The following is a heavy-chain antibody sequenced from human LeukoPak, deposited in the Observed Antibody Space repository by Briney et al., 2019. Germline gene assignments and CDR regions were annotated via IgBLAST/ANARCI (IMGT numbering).Heavy chain of an antibody. CDR1: GFTFSSYW. J-gene: IGHJ4*02. D-gene: IGHD3-22*01. V-gene: IGHV3-74*01. CDR3: AKETYYYDSSGYYSV. CDR2: INSDGSST. Sequence: GGSLRLSCAASGFTFSSYWMHWVRQAPGKGLVWVSRINSDGSSTSYADSVKGRFTISRDNAKNTLYLQMNSLRAEDTAVYYCAKETYYYDSSGYYSVWGQGTLVTVSS.